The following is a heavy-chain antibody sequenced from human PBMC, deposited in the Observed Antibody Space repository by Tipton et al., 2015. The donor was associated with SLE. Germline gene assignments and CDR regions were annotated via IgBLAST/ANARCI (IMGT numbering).Heavy chain of an antibody. D-gene: IGHD5-24*01. CDR1: GGSISSSSYY. CDR2: IYYSGST. CDR3: AREGRWLQVDY. Sequence: TLSLTCTVSGGSISSSSYYWGWIRQPPGKGLEWIGYIYYSGSTHYNPSLKSRVIISVDTSKNQFSLKLSSVTAADTAVYYCAREGRWLQVDYWGQGTLVTVSS. J-gene: IGHJ4*02. V-gene: IGHV4-61*01.